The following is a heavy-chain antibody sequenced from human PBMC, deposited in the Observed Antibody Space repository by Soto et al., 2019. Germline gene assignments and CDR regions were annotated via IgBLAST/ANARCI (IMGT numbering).Heavy chain of an antibody. CDR3: ASVGYSGYDDAFDI. Sequence: QVQLVESGGGVVQPGRSLRLSCAASGFTFSSYGMHWVRQAPGKGLEWVAVIWYDGSNKYYADSVKGRFTISRDNSKNTLYLQMNSLRAEDTAVYYCASVGYSGYDDAFDIWGQGTLVTVSS. CDR1: GFTFSSYG. J-gene: IGHJ3*02. CDR2: IWYDGSNK. D-gene: IGHD5-12*01. V-gene: IGHV3-33*01.